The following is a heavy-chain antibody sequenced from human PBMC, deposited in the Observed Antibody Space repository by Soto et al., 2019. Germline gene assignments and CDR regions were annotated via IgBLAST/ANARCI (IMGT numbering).Heavy chain of an antibody. V-gene: IGHV3-11*01. CDR3: ARVAGEWFGELPGWFDP. J-gene: IGHJ5*02. CDR1: GFTFSDYY. D-gene: IGHD3-10*01. CDR2: ISSSGSTI. Sequence: GSLRLSCAASGFTFSDYYMSWIRQAPGKGLEWVSYISSSGSTIYYADSVKGRFTISRDNAKNSLYLQMNSLRAEDTAVYYCARVAGEWFGELPGWFDPWGQGTLVTVSS.